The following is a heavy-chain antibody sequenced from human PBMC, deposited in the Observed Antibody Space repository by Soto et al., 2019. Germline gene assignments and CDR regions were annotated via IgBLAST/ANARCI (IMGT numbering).Heavy chain of an antibody. CDR2: IKQDGSEK. Sequence: EVQLVESGGGLVQPGGSLRLSCAASGFTFSSYWMSWVRQAPGKGLEWVANIKQDGSEKYYVDSVKGRFTISRDNAKNPLYLQMHRLRAEDPAVYSGARDLLDYSNYYSSGRDVWGQGTTVTVSS. V-gene: IGHV3-7*01. J-gene: IGHJ6*02. D-gene: IGHD4-4*01. CDR1: GFTFSSYW. CDR3: ARDLLDYSNYYSSGRDV.